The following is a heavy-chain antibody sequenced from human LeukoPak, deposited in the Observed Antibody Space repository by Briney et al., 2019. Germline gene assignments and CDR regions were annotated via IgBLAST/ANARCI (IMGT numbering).Heavy chain of an antibody. D-gene: IGHD2-8*02. CDR1: GFTFSSYA. Sequence: GGSLRLSCAASGFTFSSYAMSWVRQAPGKGLEWVSGISGSGASTYYPDSVKGRFTISRDNSRNTLYLQMNSLRAEDTAVYYCAKCGAVIYWGQGTLVTVSS. CDR2: ISGSGAST. J-gene: IGHJ4*02. CDR3: AKCGAVIY. V-gene: IGHV3-23*01.